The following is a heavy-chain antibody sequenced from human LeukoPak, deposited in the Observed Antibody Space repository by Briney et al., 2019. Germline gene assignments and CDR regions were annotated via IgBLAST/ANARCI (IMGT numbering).Heavy chain of an antibody. CDR1: GYTFPNYG. D-gene: IGHD3-3*01. V-gene: IGHV1-18*01. J-gene: IGHJ5*02. Sequence: GASVPVSCMASGYTFPNYGISWVRQAPGQGLEWMGWISIYNGNTDYAQKLRGRVTMTTDTSTSTAYMELRSLRSDDTAVYYCARITYDFWSGYYMPDDPWGQGTLVTVSS. CDR2: ISIYNGNT. CDR3: ARITYDFWSGYYMPDDP.